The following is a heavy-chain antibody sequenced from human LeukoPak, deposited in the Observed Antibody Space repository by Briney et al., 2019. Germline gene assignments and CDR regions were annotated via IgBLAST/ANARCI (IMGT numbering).Heavy chain of an antibody. J-gene: IGHJ4*02. Sequence: SETLSLTCAAYGGSFSGYYWSWIRQPPGKGLEWIGEINHSGSTNYNPSLKSRVTISVDTSKNQFSLKLSSVTAADTAVYYCAREIWGIDYWGQGTLVTVSS. V-gene: IGHV4-34*01. CDR3: AREIWGIDY. CDR1: GGSFSGYY. D-gene: IGHD7-27*01. CDR2: INHSGST.